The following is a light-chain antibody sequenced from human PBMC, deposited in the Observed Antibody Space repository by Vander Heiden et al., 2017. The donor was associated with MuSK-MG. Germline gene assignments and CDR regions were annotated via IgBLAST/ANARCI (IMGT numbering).Light chain of an antibody. CDR3: QQDNSYSWT. V-gene: IGKV1-5*01. Sequence: DIQMTESASTLSASVGDRVTITCRASQCLSSWLAWYQQKPGKAPKLLIYEASSLESGVPSRFSGSGSGTEFTLTISSLQPDDFAIYYCQQDNSYSWTFGQGTKVEIK. J-gene: IGKJ1*01. CDR1: QCLSSW. CDR2: EAS.